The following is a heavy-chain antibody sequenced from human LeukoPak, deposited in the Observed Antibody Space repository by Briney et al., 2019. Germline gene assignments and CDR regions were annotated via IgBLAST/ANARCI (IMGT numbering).Heavy chain of an antibody. V-gene: IGHV4-39*01. CDR2: IYYSGST. J-gene: IGHJ6*03. CDR1: GGSISSSSYY. D-gene: IGHD2-15*01. Sequence: SETLSLTCTVSGGSISSSSYYWGWIRQPPGKGLEWIGSIYYSGSTYYNPSLKSRVTISVDTSKNQFSLKLSSVTAADTAVYYCARTPHHCSGGSCYYYYMDVWGKGTTVTVSS. CDR3: ARTPHHCSGGSCYYYYMDV.